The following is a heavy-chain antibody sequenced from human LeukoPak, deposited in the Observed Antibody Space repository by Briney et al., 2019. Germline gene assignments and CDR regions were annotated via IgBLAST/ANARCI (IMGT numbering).Heavy chain of an antibody. CDR1: GGSFSGYY. Sequence: SETLSLTCAVYGGSFSGYYWSWIRQPPGKGLEWIGEINHSGSTNYNPSLKSRVTISVDTSKNQFSLKLSSVTAADTAVYYCARPLTEYSGYDFDAFDIWGQGTMVTVSS. CDR2: INHSGST. J-gene: IGHJ3*02. D-gene: IGHD5-12*01. V-gene: IGHV4-34*01. CDR3: ARPLTEYSGYDFDAFDI.